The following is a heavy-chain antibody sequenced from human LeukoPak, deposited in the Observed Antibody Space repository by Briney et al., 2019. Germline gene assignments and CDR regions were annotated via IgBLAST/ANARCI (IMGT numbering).Heavy chain of an antibody. CDR2: INPSGGST. CDR1: GYTFTGYY. CDR3: ARRYYYDSSGYYSLDY. J-gene: IGHJ4*02. Sequence: GASVKVSCKASGYTFTGYYMHWVRQAPGQGLEWMGIINPSGGSTSYAQKFQGRVTMTRDTSTSTVYMELSSLRSEDTAVYYCARRYYYDSSGYYSLDYWGQGTLVTVSS. V-gene: IGHV1-46*01. D-gene: IGHD3-22*01.